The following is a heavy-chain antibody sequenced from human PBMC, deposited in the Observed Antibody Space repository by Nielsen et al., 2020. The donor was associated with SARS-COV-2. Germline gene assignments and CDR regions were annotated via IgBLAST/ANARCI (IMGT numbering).Heavy chain of an antibody. CDR1: GGSISSSSYY. CDR3: ARERVVTAIRNFDY. Sequence: SGTLSLTCTVSGGSISSSSYYWGWIRQPPGKGLEWIGSIYYSGSTYYNPSLKSRVTISVDTSKNQFSLKLSSVTAADTAVYYCARERVVTAIRNFDYWGQGTLVTVSS. D-gene: IGHD2-21*02. J-gene: IGHJ4*02. CDR2: IYYSGST. V-gene: IGHV4-39*01.